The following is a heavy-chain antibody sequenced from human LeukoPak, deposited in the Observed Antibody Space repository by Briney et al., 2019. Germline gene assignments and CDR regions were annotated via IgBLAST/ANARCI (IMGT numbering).Heavy chain of an antibody. CDR1: GGSISSGSYY. D-gene: IGHD3/OR15-3a*01. V-gene: IGHV4-61*02. CDR3: ARRRTRPEAFDI. CDR2: IYTSGST. Sequence: SQTLSLTCTVSGGSISSGSYYWSWIRQPAGKGLEWIGRIYTSGSTNYNPSLKSRVTISIDTSKNQFSLKLKSVIAADTAVYYCARRRTRPEAFDIWGQGTVVTVSS. J-gene: IGHJ3*02.